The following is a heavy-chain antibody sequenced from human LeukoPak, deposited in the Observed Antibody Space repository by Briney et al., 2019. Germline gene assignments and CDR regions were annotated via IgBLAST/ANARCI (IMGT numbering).Heavy chain of an antibody. CDR1: GFTFSTYG. CDR2: IRKDGSNQ. CDR3: AKDKEYGSGSYPIDY. J-gene: IGHJ4*02. V-gene: IGHV3-30*02. Sequence: GGSLRLSCAASGFTFSTYGTHWVRQAPGKGLEWVAFIRKDGSNQNYADSVKGRFTIFRDNSKNTLYLQMNSLRAEDTAVYYCAKDKEYGSGSYPIDYWGQGSLVTVSS. D-gene: IGHD3-10*01.